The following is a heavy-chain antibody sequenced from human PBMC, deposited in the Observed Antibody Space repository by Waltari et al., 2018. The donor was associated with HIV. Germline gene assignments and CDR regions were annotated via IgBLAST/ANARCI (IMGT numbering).Heavy chain of an antibody. D-gene: IGHD4-17*01. CDR2: ISHSGST. J-gene: IGHJ6*02. CDR1: GYSISSGYY. Sequence: QVQLQESGPGLVKPSETLSPTCTVSGYSISSGYYWGWIRQPPGRGLEWIGSISHSGSTYYNPSLKSRVTISVDTSKNQFSLKLSSVTAADTAVYYCARGTVLTAGDVWGQGTTVTVSS. CDR3: ARGTVLTAGDV. V-gene: IGHV4-38-2*02.